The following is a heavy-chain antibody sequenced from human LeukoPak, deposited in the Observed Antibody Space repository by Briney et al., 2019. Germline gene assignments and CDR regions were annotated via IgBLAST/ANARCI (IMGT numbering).Heavy chain of an antibody. J-gene: IGHJ5*02. D-gene: IGHD3-22*01. CDR1: GYTFTGYY. CDR2: INPNSGGT. CDR3: TIESYYDSSGYPNRFDP. V-gene: IGHV1-2*02. Sequence: GASVKVFCKASGYTFTGYYMHWVRQAPGQGLECGVCINPNSGGTNYAQKFQGRVTMTRDTSISTAHIALSRLSSDLTAVYCCTIESYYDSSGYPNRFDPWGQGTLVTVSS.